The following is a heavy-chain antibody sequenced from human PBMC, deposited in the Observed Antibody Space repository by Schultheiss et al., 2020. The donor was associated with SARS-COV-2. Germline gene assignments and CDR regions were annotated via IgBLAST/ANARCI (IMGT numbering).Heavy chain of an antibody. Sequence: GGSLRLSCAASGFTFDDYVMHWVRQAPGKGLEWVSGISWNSGSIGYADSVKGRFTISRDNAKNSLYLQMNSLRAEDTALYYCAKDRGSSSSNFDYWGQGTLVTVSS. CDR2: ISWNSGSI. CDR3: AKDRGSSSSNFDY. J-gene: IGHJ4*02. CDR1: GFTFDDYV. V-gene: IGHV3-9*01. D-gene: IGHD6-6*01.